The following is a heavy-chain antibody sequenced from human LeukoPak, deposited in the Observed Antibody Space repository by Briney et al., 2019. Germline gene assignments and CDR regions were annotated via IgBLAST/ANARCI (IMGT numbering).Heavy chain of an antibody. D-gene: IGHD3-22*01. CDR1: GGSISSSSYY. V-gene: IGHV4-39*07. J-gene: IGHJ6*03. CDR2: IYYSGST. CDR3: ARDRYYYDSSGYTYYYYMDV. Sequence: SETLSLTCTVSGGSISSSSYYWGWIRQPPGKGLEWIGSIYYSGSTYYNPSLKSRVTISVDTSKNQFSLKLSSVTAADTAVYYCARDRYYYDSSGYTYYYYMDVWGKGTTVTVSS.